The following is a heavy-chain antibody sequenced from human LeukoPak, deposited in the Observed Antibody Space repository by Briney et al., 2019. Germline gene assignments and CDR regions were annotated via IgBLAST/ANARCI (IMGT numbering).Heavy chain of an antibody. V-gene: IGHV1-18*01. CDR2: IRAYNCNT. Sequence: SVKVSCKPSGYTFTSYCIRWVLQAPGHGLEAMGGIRAYNCNTNYPQKLQGRVTMTTDTSKSTAYMELRSLRSDDTAVYYCARGTEDTAMVTNYYYYMDVWGKGTTVTVS. CDR3: ARGTEDTAMVTNYYYYMDV. CDR1: GYTFTSYC. J-gene: IGHJ6*03. D-gene: IGHD5-18*01.